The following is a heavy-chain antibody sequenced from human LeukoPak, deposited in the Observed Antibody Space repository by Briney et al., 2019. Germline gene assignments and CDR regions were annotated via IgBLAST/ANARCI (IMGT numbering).Heavy chain of an antibody. J-gene: IGHJ4*02. CDR1: GCSFSSSA. CDR2: INDSGDST. CDR3: AKAAGGLVY. V-gene: IGHV3-23*01. D-gene: IGHD6-19*01. Sequence: GASLRLSCAASGCSFSSSAMSWVRQAPGKGLEWVSAINDSGDSTYYADSVKGRFTVSRDNSKNTLYLQMNGLRAEDTAVYYCAKAAGGLVYWGQGTLVIISS.